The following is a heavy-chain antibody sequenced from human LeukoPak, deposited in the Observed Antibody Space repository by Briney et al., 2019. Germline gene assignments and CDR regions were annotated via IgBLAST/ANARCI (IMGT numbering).Heavy chain of an antibody. Sequence: PGGSLRLSCAASGFTFSSYAMSWVRQAPGKGLEWVSALGGGGRSIYYADSVKGRFTISRDNSKNTLYLQMNSLRAEDTAVYYCAKSTTTVTPYYFDYWGQGNLVTVSS. CDR1: GFTFSSYA. CDR3: AKSTTTVTPYYFDY. D-gene: IGHD4-17*01. V-gene: IGHV3-23*01. J-gene: IGHJ4*02. CDR2: LGGGGRSI.